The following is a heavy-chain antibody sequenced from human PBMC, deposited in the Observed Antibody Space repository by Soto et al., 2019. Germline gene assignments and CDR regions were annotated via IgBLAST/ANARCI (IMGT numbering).Heavy chain of an antibody. CDR2: ISYDGSNK. Sequence: QVQLVESGGGVVQPGRSLRLSCAASGFTFSSYGMHWVRQAPGKGLEWVAVISYDGSNKYYADSVKGRFTISRDNSKNTLYLQMNSLRAEDTAVYYCAKDIADTAMASYYFDYWGQGTLVTVSS. J-gene: IGHJ4*02. CDR3: AKDIADTAMASYYFDY. CDR1: GFTFSSYG. D-gene: IGHD5-18*01. V-gene: IGHV3-30*18.